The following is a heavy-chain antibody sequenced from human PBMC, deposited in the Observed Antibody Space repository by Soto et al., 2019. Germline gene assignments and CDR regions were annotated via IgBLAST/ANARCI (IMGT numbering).Heavy chain of an antibody. CDR2: IIPIFGTA. D-gene: IGHD4-17*01. Sequence: ASVKVSCKASGGTFSSYAISWVRQAPGQGLEWMGGIIPIFGTANYAQKFQGRVTITADESTSTAYMELSSLRSEDTAVYYCARFGPTYDYGDYPNWFAPWGQGTLVTVSS. V-gene: IGHV1-69*13. CDR1: GGTFSSYA. CDR3: ARFGPTYDYGDYPNWFAP. J-gene: IGHJ5*02.